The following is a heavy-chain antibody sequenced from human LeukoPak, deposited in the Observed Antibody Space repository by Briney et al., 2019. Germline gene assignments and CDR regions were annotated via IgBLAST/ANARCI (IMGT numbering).Heavy chain of an antibody. CDR3: ARDAGDCSSTSCTVDY. CDR1: GGSISSGGYY. Sequence: SETLSLTCTVSGGSISSGGYYWSWIRQHPGQGLEWIGYIYYSGSTYYNPSLKSRVTISVDTSKNQFSLKLSSVTAADTAVYYCARDAGDCSSTSCTVDYWGQGTLVTVSS. V-gene: IGHV4-31*03. J-gene: IGHJ4*02. D-gene: IGHD2-2*01. CDR2: IYYSGST.